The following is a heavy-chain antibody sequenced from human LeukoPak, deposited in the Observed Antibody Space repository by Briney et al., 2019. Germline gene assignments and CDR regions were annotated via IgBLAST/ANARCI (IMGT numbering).Heavy chain of an antibody. Sequence: SETLSLTCAVSGTSISSHYWSSVRQAPGTGLEWIAYIHYTGRTAYNPSLKIRSTLSLTISKTQGSLKLTAGTAADPPAYFCTSLRLGGSAVFDSWGQGILVTVSS. CDR2: IHYTGRT. CDR3: TSLRLGGSAVFDS. CDR1: GTSISSHY. J-gene: IGHJ4*02. V-gene: IGHV4-59*08. D-gene: IGHD2-15*01.